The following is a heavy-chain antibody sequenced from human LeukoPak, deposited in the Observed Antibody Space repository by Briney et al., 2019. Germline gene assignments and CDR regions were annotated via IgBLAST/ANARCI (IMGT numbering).Heavy chain of an antibody. V-gene: IGHV4-4*07. CDR2: IYTSGST. D-gene: IGHD3-10*01. Sequence: SETLSLTCTVSGGSISSYYWSWIRQPAGKGLEWIGRIYTSGSTNYNPSLKSRVTISVDTSKNQFSLKLSSVTAADTAVYYCARGRPLLWFGELLVDYYYGMDVWGQGTTVTVSS. CDR3: ARGRPLLWFGELLVDYYYGMDV. CDR1: GGSISSYY. J-gene: IGHJ6*02.